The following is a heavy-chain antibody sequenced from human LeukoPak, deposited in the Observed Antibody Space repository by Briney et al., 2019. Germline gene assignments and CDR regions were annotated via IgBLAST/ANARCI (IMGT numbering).Heavy chain of an antibody. D-gene: IGHD3-9*01. J-gene: IGHJ4*02. CDR2: IYYSGST. CDR1: GGSISSYY. Sequence: SETLSLACTVSGGSISSYYWSWIRQPPGKGLEWIGYIYYSGSTNYNPSLKSRVTISVDTSKNQFSLKLSSVTAADTAVYYCARGLDDTLEDYWGQGTLVTVSS. V-gene: IGHV4-59*12. CDR3: ARGLDDTLEDY.